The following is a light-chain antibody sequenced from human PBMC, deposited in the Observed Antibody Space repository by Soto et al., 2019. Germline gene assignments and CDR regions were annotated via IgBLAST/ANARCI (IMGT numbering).Light chain of an antibody. J-gene: IGKJ2*01. CDR3: MQGVQWPYT. CDR2: KVS. Sequence: DVVLTQSPLSLPVTRGQPASISCRSTQSLVYRDGNTYLNWFQQRPGQSPRRLIYKVSNRDSGVPDRFSDSGSGTDFTLKISRVEAEDVGVYYCMQGVQWPYTFGQGTKLEIK. V-gene: IGKV2-30*01. CDR1: QSLVYRDGNTY.